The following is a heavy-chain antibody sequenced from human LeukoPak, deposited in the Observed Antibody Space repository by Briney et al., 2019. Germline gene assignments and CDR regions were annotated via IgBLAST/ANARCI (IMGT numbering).Heavy chain of an antibody. Sequence: GGSLRLSCAASGFTVSSNYMSWVRQAPGKGLEWVSVIYSGGSTYYADSEKGRFTISRDNSKNTLYLQMNSLRAEDTAVYYCARSMVRDSFDYWGQGTLVTVSS. CDR1: GFTVSSNY. CDR2: IYSGGST. CDR3: ARSMVRDSFDY. V-gene: IGHV3-53*01. J-gene: IGHJ4*02. D-gene: IGHD3-10*01.